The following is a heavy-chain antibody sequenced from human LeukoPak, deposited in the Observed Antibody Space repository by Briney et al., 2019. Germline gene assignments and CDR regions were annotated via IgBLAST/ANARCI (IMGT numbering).Heavy chain of an antibody. CDR2: INAGNGNT. D-gene: IGHD2-15*01. J-gene: IGHJ5*02. Sequence: GASVKVSCKASGYTFTDYALHWVRQVPGQRLEWMGWINAGNGNTKYSQNFQGRVTITRDTSASTAYMELSSPRSGDTAVYYCARRLGYCSGGSCGTGGWFDPWGQGTLVTVSS. CDR3: ARRLGYCSGGSCGTGGWFDP. V-gene: IGHV1-3*01. CDR1: GYTFTDYA.